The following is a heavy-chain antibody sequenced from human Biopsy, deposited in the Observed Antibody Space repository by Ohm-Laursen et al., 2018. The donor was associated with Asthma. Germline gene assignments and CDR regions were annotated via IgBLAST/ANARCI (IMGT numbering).Heavy chain of an antibody. CDR1: GTHFGSYN. Sequence: SLRLSCAASGTHFGSYNMHWARQAPGKGLEWVAVITFDGSTQHYGDSVKGRFTISRDNSKNMLFLQMNSLRAEDTAVYYCLRDTLGYYFDIWGQGTEVTVSS. CDR3: LRDTLGYYFDI. CDR2: ITFDGSTQ. V-gene: IGHV3-30-3*01. D-gene: IGHD6-13*01. J-gene: IGHJ4*02.